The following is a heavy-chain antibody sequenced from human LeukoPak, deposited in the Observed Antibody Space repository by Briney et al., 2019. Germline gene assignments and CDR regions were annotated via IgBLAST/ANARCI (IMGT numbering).Heavy chain of an antibody. CDR3: ARVETDGDYAGLDY. J-gene: IGHJ4*02. D-gene: IGHD4-17*01. CDR2: ISSSSSYI. CDR1: GFTFSSYS. Sequence: GGSLRLSCAASGFTFSSYSMNWVRQAPGKGLEWVSSISSSSSYIYYADSVKGRFTISRDNAKNSLYLQMNSLRAEDTAVYYCARVETDGDYAGLDYWGQGTLVTVSS. V-gene: IGHV3-21*01.